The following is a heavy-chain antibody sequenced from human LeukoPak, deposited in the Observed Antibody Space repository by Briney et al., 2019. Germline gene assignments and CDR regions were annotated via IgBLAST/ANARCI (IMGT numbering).Heavy chain of an antibody. J-gene: IGHJ4*02. V-gene: IGHV1-69*06. CDR1: GGTFSNHA. Sequence: ASVKVSCKASGGTFSNHAISWVRQAPGQGLEWMGGIIPIFGTANYAQKFQGRVTITADKSTSTAYMELSSLRSEDTAVYYCAGVSSSWSHFDYWGQGTLVTVSS. D-gene: IGHD6-13*01. CDR3: AGVSSSWSHFDY. CDR2: IIPIFGTA.